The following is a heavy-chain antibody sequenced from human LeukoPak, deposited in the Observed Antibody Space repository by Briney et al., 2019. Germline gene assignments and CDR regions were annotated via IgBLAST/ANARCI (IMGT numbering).Heavy chain of an antibody. V-gene: IGHV1-2*02. CDR1: GYTFTGYY. CDR2: INPNSGGT. D-gene: IGHD6-19*01. Sequence: ASVKVSCKASGYTFTGYYMHWVRQAPGQGLEWMGWINPNSGGTNYAQKFQGRVTMTRDTSISTAYMELSRLRSDDTAVYYCARDCPIAVAGNWFDPWGQGTLVTVSS. J-gene: IGHJ5*02. CDR3: ARDCPIAVAGNWFDP.